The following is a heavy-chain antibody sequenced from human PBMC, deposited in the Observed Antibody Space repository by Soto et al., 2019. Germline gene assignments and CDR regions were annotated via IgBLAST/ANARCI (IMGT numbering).Heavy chain of an antibody. CDR2: INSDGSST. J-gene: IGHJ6*02. Sequence: GGSLRLSCAASGFTFSSYWMHWVRQAPGKGLVWVSRINSDGSSTSYADSVKGRFTISRDNAKNTLYLQMNSLRAEDTAVYYCARDLKVPAAFVYYYYGMDVWGQGTTVTVSS. D-gene: IGHD2-2*01. V-gene: IGHV3-74*01. CDR1: GFTFSSYW. CDR3: ARDLKVPAAFVYYYYGMDV.